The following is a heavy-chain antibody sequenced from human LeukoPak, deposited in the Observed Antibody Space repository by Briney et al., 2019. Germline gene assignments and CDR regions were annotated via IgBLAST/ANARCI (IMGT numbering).Heavy chain of an antibody. Sequence: GSSVKVSCKASGGTFSSYAISWVRQAPGQGLEWMGGIIPIFGTAIYAQKFQGRVTMTEDTSTDTAYMELSSLRSEDTAVYYCATVSNPYYYYGMDVWGQGTTVTVSS. D-gene: IGHD4-11*01. CDR2: IIPIFGTA. CDR1: GGTFSSYA. CDR3: ATVSNPYYYYGMDV. V-gene: IGHV1-69*06. J-gene: IGHJ6*02.